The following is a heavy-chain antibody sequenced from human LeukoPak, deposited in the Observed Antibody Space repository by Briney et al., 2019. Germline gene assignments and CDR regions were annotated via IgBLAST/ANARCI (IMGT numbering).Heavy chain of an antibody. Sequence: SETLSLTCTVSNYSISSGYYWAWIRQPPGKGLEWIGSMYYTGSTFYSPSLKSRITTSVDTSKNQFSLKLSSVTAADTAVYYCAREVTAAAGDWFDPWGQGTLVTVSS. V-gene: IGHV4-38-2*02. J-gene: IGHJ5*02. CDR3: AREVTAAAGDWFDP. D-gene: IGHD6-13*01. CDR1: NYSISSGYY. CDR2: MYYTGST.